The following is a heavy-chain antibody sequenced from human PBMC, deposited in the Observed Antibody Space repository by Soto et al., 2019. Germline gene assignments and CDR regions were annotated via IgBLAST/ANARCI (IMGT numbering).Heavy chain of an antibody. Sequence: QVQLQESGPGLVKPSETLSLTCTVSGGPISSYYWSWIRQPPGKGLEWIGYIYYSGSTNYNPSLKSRVTISVDTSKNQFSLKLSSVTAADTAVYYCARVGSGYDFVDYWGQGTLVTVSS. D-gene: IGHD5-12*01. V-gene: IGHV4-59*01. CDR3: ARVGSGYDFVDY. CDR2: IYYSGST. CDR1: GGPISSYY. J-gene: IGHJ4*02.